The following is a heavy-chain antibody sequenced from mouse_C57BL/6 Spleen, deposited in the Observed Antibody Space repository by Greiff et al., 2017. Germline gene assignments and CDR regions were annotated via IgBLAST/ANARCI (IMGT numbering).Heavy chain of an antibody. V-gene: IGHV14-2*01. D-gene: IGHD2-3*01. CDR2: IDPEDGET. CDR3: AGGYDASYFDY. Sequence: EVQLQQSGAELVKPGASVKLSCTASGFNINDYYMHWVKQRPEQGLEWIGRIDPEDGETKYAPKFKGKATITADTSSSTTYLQLSSLTSEDTAVYYCAGGYDASYFDYWGQGTTLTVSS. J-gene: IGHJ2*01. CDR1: GFNINDYY.